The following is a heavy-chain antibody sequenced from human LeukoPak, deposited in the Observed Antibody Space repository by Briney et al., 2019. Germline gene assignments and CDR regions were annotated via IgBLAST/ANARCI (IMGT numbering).Heavy chain of an antibody. CDR2: ISSSGSTI. D-gene: IGHD1-26*01. CDR3: AREISGERTYYFDY. V-gene: IGHV3-11*01. Sequence: PGGSLRLSCAASGFTFSDYYMSWIRQAPGKGLEWVSYISSSGSTIYYADSVKGRFTISSDNAKNSLYLQMNSLRAEDTAVYYCAREISGERTYYFDYWGQGTLVTVSS. J-gene: IGHJ4*02. CDR1: GFTFSDYY.